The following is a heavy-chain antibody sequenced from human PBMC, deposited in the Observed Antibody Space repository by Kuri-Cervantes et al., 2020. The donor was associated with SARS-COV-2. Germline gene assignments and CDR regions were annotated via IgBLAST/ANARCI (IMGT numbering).Heavy chain of an antibody. CDR2: ISSSSSYT. J-gene: IGHJ3*02. CDR1: GFTFSDCY. D-gene: IGHD6-19*01. V-gene: IGHV3-11*05. Sequence: GGSLRLSCAASGFTFSDCYMSWIRQAPGKGLEWVSYISSSSSYTNYADSVKGRFTISRDNAKNSLYLQMNSLRAEDTAVYYCARAPQWVAGDDAFDIWGQGTMVTVSS. CDR3: ARAPQWVAGDDAFDI.